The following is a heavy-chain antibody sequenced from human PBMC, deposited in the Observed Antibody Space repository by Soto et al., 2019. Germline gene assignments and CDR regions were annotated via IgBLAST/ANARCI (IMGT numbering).Heavy chain of an antibody. CDR3: EXASSVAGIGNWFDP. J-gene: IGHJ5*02. Sequence: ASVKVSCKASGYTFTGYYMHWVRQAPGQGLEWMGWINPNSGGTNYAQKFQGWVTMTRDTSISTAYMELSRLRSDDTAVYYCEXASSVAGIGNWFDPWGQGSLVTVSS. CDR1: GYTFTGYY. V-gene: IGHV1-2*04. D-gene: IGHD6-19*01. CDR2: INPNSGGT.